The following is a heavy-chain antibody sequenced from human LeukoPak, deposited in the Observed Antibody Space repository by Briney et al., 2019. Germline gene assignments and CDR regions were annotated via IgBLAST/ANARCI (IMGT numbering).Heavy chain of an antibody. CDR3: ARESEPNSFKRGSSGWYFYYYYMDV. J-gene: IGHJ6*03. V-gene: IGHV1-8*01. CDR2: MNLNSGNT. Sequence: VKVSCKASGYTFTSYDINWVRQATGQGLEWMGWMNLNSGNTGYAQKFQGRVTMTRNTSISTAYMELSSLRSEDTAVYYCARESEPNSFKRGSSGWYFYYYYMDVWGKGTTVTISS. CDR1: GYTFTSYD. D-gene: IGHD6-25*01.